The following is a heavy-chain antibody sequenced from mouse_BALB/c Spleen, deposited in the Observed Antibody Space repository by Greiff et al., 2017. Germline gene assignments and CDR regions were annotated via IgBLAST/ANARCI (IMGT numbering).Heavy chain of an antibody. CDR2: IDPANGNT. Sequence: EVQLQQSGAELVKPGASVKLSCTASGFNIKDTYMHWVKQRPEQGLEWIGRIDPANGNTKYDPKFQGKATITADTSSNTAYLQLSSLTSEDTAVYYCARNEYCARGYFDYWGQGTTLTVSS. CDR1: GFNIKDTY. CDR3: ARNEYCARGYFDY. V-gene: IGHV14-3*02. J-gene: IGHJ2*01. D-gene: IGHD5-1*01.